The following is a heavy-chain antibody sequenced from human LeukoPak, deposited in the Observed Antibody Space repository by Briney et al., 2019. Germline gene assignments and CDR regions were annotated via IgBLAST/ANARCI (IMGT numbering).Heavy chain of an antibody. J-gene: IGHJ4*02. CDR2: IKQDGSEQ. CDR1: GFPFSGYW. Sequence: PGGSLRLSCAASGFPFSGYWMDWVRQAPGKGMEWVANIKQDGSEQFYADSVKGRFTISGDNAKNSLYLEMKSLRAEDTAVYYCSRSLDYWGRGALVTVSS. CDR3: SRSLDY. V-gene: IGHV3-7*01.